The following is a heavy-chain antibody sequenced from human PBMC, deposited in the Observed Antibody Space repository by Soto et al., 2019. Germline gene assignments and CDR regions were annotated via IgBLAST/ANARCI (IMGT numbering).Heavy chain of an antibody. CDR3: ARGLITGSHYSGGWYYFDS. D-gene: IGHD6-19*01. J-gene: IGHJ4*02. V-gene: IGHV4-34*01. Sequence: QVQLQQSGAGLLKPSETLSLTCAVYGESFSGYIWTWIRQTPGKGRQWIGQINHSGSASYNPSLKSRVTISVHTSNSQFSLELSSVTDADTAVYYCARGLITGSHYSGGWYYFDSWGQGTQVTVSS. CDR2: INHSGSA. CDR1: GESFSGYI.